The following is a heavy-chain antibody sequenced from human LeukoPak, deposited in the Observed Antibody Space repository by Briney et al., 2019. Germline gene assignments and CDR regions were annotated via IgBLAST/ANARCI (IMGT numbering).Heavy chain of an antibody. V-gene: IGHV6-1*01. CDR3: ATQRITGMMGYDS. D-gene: IGHD1-20*01. CDR2: TYYRSKWYN. CDR1: GDSVSSNRAA. Sequence: SQTLSLTCAISGDSVSSNRAAWNWIRQSPSRGLEWLGRTYYRSKWYNEYALSVKSRITINADTSQNQFSLQLNSVTPEDTAVYYCATQRITGMMGYDSWGQGTLVTVSS. J-gene: IGHJ5*01.